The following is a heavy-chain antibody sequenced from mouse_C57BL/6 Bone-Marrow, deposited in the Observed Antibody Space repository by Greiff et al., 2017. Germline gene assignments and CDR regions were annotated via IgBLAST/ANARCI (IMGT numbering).Heavy chain of an antibody. D-gene: IGHD2-3*01. Sequence: EVQGVESGGGLVQPKGSLKLSCAASGFSFNTYAMNWVRQAPGKGLEWVARIRSKSNNYATYYADSVKDRFTISRDDSESMLYLQMNNLKTEDTAMYYCVRQGIYDGYYVDYFDYWGQGTTLTVSS. J-gene: IGHJ2*01. CDR3: VRQGIYDGYYVDYFDY. CDR2: IRSKSNNYAT. V-gene: IGHV10-1*01. CDR1: GFSFNTYA.